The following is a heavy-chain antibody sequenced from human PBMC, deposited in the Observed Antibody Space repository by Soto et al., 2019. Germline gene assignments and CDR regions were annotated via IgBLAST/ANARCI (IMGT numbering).Heavy chain of an antibody. CDR3: ARGYWFDP. Sequence: SETLSLTCTVSGGSIFSDDWTWIRQPPGKGLEWIGYISRGGSSRYAPSLKGRVTFSTDTSKNQVSLKLTYVTVADTAAYYCARGYWFDPWGPGTLVTVSS. V-gene: IGHV4-59*01. J-gene: IGHJ5*02. CDR2: ISRGGSS. CDR1: GGSIFSDD.